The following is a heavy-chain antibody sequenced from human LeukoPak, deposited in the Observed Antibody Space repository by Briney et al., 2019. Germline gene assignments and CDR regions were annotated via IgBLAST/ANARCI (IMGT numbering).Heavy chain of an antibody. CDR1: CGSISSYY. J-gene: IGHJ5*02. V-gene: IGHV4-4*09. Sequence: SETLSLTCTVSCGSISSYYWSWIRQPPGKGLEWIGYIYTSGSTNYNPSLKSRVTISVDTSRNQFSLKLSSVTAADTAVYYCARLVNWFDPWGQGTLVTVSS. CDR2: IYTSGST. CDR3: ARLVNWFDP. D-gene: IGHD2-2*01.